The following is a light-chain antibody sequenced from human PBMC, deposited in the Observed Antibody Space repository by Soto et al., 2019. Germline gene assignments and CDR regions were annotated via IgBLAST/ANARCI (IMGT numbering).Light chain of an antibody. V-gene: IGKV1-5*03. Sequence: DIQMTQSPSTLSASVGDRVTITCRASQSISSWLAWYQQKPGKAPNLLIYKASSLESGVPSRFSGSGSGTEFTLTISSLQPYDFANYYCQQYNSYPYSFGQGTKLEIK. CDR1: QSISSW. J-gene: IGKJ2*01. CDR3: QQYNSYPYS. CDR2: KAS.